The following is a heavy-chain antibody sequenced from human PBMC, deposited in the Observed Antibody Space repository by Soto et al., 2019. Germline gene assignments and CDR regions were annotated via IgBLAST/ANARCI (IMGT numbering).Heavy chain of an antibody. CDR1: GGSISSGGYY. D-gene: IGHD4-17*01. CDR3: ARATSDYAYYYYGMYV. Sequence: QVQLQESGPGLVKPSRTLSLTCTVSGGSISSGGYYWSWIRQHPGKGLEWIGYIYYSGSTYYNPSLKSRVTISVDTSKNEFSLKLSSVTAADTAVYYCARATSDYAYYYYGMYVWGQGTTVTVAS. CDR2: IYYSGST. J-gene: IGHJ6*02. V-gene: IGHV4-31*03.